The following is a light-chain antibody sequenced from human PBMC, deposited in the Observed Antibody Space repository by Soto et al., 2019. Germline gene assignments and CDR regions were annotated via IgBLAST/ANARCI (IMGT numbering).Light chain of an antibody. CDR2: DAS. CDR3: QQYNSYWWT. Sequence: DIQMTQSPSTLSASVGDRVTITCRASQSISSWLAWYQQKPRKAPKLLIYDASSLESGVPSRFSGSGSGTEFTLTISSLQPDDFATYYCQQYNSYWWTFGQGTKVDIK. CDR1: QSISSW. V-gene: IGKV1-5*01. J-gene: IGKJ1*01.